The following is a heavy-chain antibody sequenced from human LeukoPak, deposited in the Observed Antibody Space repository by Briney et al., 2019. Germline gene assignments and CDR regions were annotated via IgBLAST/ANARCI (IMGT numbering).Heavy chain of an antibody. CDR2: ISSSSSYI. CDR3: ARDASSGSYYPLYFDY. CDR1: GFTFSSYS. V-gene: IGHV3-21*01. D-gene: IGHD3-10*01. Sequence: GGSLRLSCAASGFTFSSYSMNWVRQAPGKGLEWVSSISSSSSYIYYADSVKGRFTISRDNAKNSLYLQMNSLRAEDTAVYYWARDASSGSYYPLYFDYWGQGTLVTVSS. J-gene: IGHJ4*02.